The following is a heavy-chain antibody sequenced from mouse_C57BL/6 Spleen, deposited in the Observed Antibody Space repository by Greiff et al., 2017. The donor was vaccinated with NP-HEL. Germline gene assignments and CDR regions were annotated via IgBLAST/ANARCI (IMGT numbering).Heavy chain of an antibody. CDR2: ISGGGGNT. CDR1: GFTFSSYT. D-gene: IGHD2-2*01. Sequence: VMLVESGGGLVKPGGSLKLSCAASGFTFSSYTMSWVRQTPEKRLEWVATISGGGGNTYYPDSVKGRFTISRDNAKNPLYLQMSSLRSEDTALYYCARQEPMVTTWAYGGQGTLVTVSA. CDR3: ARQEPMVTTWAY. V-gene: IGHV5-9*01. J-gene: IGHJ3*01.